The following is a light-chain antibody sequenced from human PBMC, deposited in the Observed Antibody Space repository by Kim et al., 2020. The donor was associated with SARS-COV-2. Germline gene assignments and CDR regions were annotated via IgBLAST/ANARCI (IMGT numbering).Light chain of an antibody. CDR3: QQYNNWPPFT. V-gene: IGKV3-15*01. CDR2: SAS. Sequence: SPGERATLSCRASQSVSSNLAWYQQKPGQAPRLLIYSASTRAIGIPARFSGSGSGTEFTLTISSLQSEDFVVYYCQQYNNWPPFTFGPGTKVDIK. CDR1: QSVSSN. J-gene: IGKJ3*01.